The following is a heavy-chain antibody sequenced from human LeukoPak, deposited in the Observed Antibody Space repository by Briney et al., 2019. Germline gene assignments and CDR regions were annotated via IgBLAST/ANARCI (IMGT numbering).Heavy chain of an antibody. Sequence: ASVKVSCKASGYTFTDYYMHWVRQAPGQGFEWMGWINPTDGDTYYAQKFQGRVTMTREKSISTAHMEVSRLRSDETAVYYCARANLLYCSSTSCLFDYWGQGTLVSVSS. V-gene: IGHV1-2*02. CDR1: GYTFTDYY. J-gene: IGHJ4*02. CDR3: ARANLLYCSSTSCLFDY. CDR2: INPTDGDT. D-gene: IGHD2-2*01.